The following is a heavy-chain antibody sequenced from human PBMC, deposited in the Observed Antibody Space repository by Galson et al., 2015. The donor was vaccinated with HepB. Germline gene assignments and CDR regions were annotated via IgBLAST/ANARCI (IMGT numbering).Heavy chain of an antibody. V-gene: IGHV2-5*02. CDR2: IYWDDSK. CDR1: GLSLTTSGVT. D-gene: IGHD2-2*01. CDR3: AHRRDPYCATTGCWGGDWNFDL. J-gene: IGHJ2*01. Sequence: PALVKPTQTLTLTCSFSGLSLTTSGVTVAWIRQPPGKALEWLAHIYWDDSKSYSPSLENRLTITKDTSKNQVVFTMTNMAPVDTATYYCAHRRDPYCATTGCWGGDWNFDLWGRGTLVTVSS.